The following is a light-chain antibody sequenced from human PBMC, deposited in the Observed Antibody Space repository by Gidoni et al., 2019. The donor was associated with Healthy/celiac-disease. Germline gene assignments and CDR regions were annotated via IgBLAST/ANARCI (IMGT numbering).Light chain of an antibody. Sequence: GLTQAPGTLSLSPGERATLSCRASQSVSSSYLAWYQQKPGQAPRLLIYGSSSSATGIPDRFSGSGSGTDFTLTISRLEPEDFAVYYCQQYGSSPFTFGPGTKVDIK. CDR2: GSS. V-gene: IGKV3-20*01. CDR1: QSVSSSY. CDR3: QQYGSSPFT. J-gene: IGKJ3*01.